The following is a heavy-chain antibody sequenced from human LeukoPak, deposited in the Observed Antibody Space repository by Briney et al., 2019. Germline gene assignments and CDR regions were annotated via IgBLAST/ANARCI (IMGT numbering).Heavy chain of an antibody. CDR3: ARSRIAVAVAWFDP. Sequence: PSETLSLTCTVSGGSISSYYWTWIRQPPGKGLEWIGYIYYSGSTNYNPSLKSRVTISVDTSKNQFSLKLSSVTAADTAVYYCARSRIAVAVAWFDPWGQGTLVTVSS. J-gene: IGHJ5*02. CDR2: IYYSGST. CDR1: GGSISSYY. V-gene: IGHV4-59*01. D-gene: IGHD6-19*01.